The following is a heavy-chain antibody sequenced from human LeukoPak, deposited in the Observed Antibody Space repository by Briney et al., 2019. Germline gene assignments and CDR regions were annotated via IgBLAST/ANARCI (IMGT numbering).Heavy chain of an antibody. J-gene: IGHJ5*02. CDR3: ARGNLYDSSGGYSYSNWIDT. D-gene: IGHD3-22*01. V-gene: IGHV1-46*01. Sequence: GASVKVSCKAAVSPFTNSYMHWVRQAPGHGPKWMGIINPFSGSTNDAQKFQGRVTMTRETSTSTVYMELSSLRSEDTAVYYCARGNLYDSSGGYSYSNWIDTWGQGTLVTVSS. CDR1: VSPFTNSY. CDR2: INPFSGST.